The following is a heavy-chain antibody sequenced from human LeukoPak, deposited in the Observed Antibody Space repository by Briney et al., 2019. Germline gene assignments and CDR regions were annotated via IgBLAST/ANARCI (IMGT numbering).Heavy chain of an antibody. CDR1: RFTLSEVW. CDR3: ARQRGSGCLDY. D-gene: IGHD6-19*01. V-gene: IGHV3-7*01. Sequence: CLSLSCAVSRFTLSEVWTSSVRHAPRGGLGGVANIKQDGSEKYYVDSVKARLINSRDNAKNSLSLQMNSLRAEDTAVYYCARQRGSGCLDYWGQGTLVTVSS. J-gene: IGHJ4*02. CDR2: IKQDGSEK.